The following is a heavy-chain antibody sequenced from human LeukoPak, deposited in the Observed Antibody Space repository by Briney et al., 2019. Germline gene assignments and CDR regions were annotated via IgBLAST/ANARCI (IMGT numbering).Heavy chain of an antibody. Sequence: PGGSLRLSCATSAFTFSCYVMHWVRQAPGKGLEWVAFIRYDGNNIYYADSVKGRFTISRDNSKNTLNLQMNSLRVNLRAEDNVAREELKDRSGNRCKVLQLWGQGTLVTVSS. D-gene: IGHD4-23*01. CDR3: AREELKDRSGNRCKVLQL. V-gene: IGHV3-30*02. CDR1: AFTFSCYV. CDR2: IRYDGNNI. J-gene: IGHJ1*01.